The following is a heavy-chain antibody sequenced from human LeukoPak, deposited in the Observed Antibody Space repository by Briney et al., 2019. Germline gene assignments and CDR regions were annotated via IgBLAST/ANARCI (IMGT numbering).Heavy chain of an antibody. CDR2: INHSGST. J-gene: IGHJ4*02. Sequence: PGGSLRLSCAASGFTFSSYAMSWVRQPPGKGLEWIGEINHSGSTIYNPSLQSRVTISVDTSKIQFSLKLSSVSAADTAVYYCARGSRTPDYWGQGTLVTVSS. CDR3: ARGSRTPDY. CDR1: GFTFSSYA. V-gene: IGHV4-34*01.